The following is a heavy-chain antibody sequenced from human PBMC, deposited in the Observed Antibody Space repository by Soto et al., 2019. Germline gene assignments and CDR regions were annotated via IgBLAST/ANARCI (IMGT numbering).Heavy chain of an antibody. CDR2: INAGNGDT. Sequence: ASVKVSCKASGYTFTAYALHRVRQAPGHRLEWMGWINAGNGDTKYSQKFQDRVTITRDTSANIVYMEMSSLRSEDTTVYYCARDVISSIDCWGQGTLVTVSS. D-gene: IGHD6-6*01. CDR3: ARDVISSIDC. CDR1: GYTFTAYA. J-gene: IGHJ4*02. V-gene: IGHV1-3*01.